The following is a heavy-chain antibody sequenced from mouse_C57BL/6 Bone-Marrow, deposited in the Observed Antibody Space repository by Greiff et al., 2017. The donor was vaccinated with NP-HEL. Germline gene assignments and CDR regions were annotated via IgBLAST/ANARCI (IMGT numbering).Heavy chain of an antibody. J-gene: IGHJ3*01. Sequence: EVQVVESGGGLVKPGGSLKLSCAASGFTFSDYGMHWVRQAPEKGLEWVAYISSGSSTIYSADTVKGRFTISRDNAKNTLFLQMTSLRSEDTAMYYCARGGLKIAYWGQGTLVTVSA. CDR1: GFTFSDYG. V-gene: IGHV5-17*01. CDR2: ISSGSSTI. D-gene: IGHD1-3*01. CDR3: ARGGLKIAY.